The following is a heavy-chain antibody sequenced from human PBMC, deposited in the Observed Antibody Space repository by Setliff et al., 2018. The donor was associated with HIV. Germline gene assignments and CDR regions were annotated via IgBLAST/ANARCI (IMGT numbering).Heavy chain of an antibody. CDR2: IKSKTDGETE. D-gene: IGHD4-17*01. CDR3: TRSGDYDTTSYYYYYYMDV. J-gene: IGHJ6*03. Sequence: GGSLRLSCAASGFTFTNAWMSWVRQAPGKGLEWVGRIKSKTDGETEDYAAPVNGRFTISIDDSRSTLYLQMNSLITEDTAVYYCTRSGDYDTTSYYYYYYMDVWGKGTTVTVSS. CDR1: GFTFTNAW. V-gene: IGHV3-15*01.